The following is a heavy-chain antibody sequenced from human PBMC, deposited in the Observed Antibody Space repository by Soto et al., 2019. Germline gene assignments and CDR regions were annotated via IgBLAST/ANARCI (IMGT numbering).Heavy chain of an antibody. CDR1: GGSISSSSYY. V-gene: IGHV4-39*01. J-gene: IGHJ3*02. CDR3: ARHDRIAARGDNAFDI. Sequence: SETLSLTCTVSGGSISSSSYYWGWIRQPPGKGLEWIGSIYYSGSTYYNPSLKSRVTISVDTSKNQFSLKLSSVTAADTAVYYCARHDRIAARGDNAFDIWGQGTMVTVSS. D-gene: IGHD6-13*01. CDR2: IYYSGST.